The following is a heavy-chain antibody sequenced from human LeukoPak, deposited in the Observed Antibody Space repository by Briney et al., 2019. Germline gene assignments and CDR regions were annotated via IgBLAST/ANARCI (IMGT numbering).Heavy chain of an antibody. Sequence: QPGGSLRLSCAASGFTFSSYDMHWVRQATGKGLEWVSAIGIAGDTYYSGSVKGRFTISRENAKNFLYLQMNSLRAGDTAVYYCARGSIWTGYDCWGQGTLVTVSS. V-gene: IGHV3-13*04. CDR3: ARGSIWTGYDC. D-gene: IGHD3/OR15-3a*01. CDR2: IGIAGDT. J-gene: IGHJ4*02. CDR1: GFTFSSYD.